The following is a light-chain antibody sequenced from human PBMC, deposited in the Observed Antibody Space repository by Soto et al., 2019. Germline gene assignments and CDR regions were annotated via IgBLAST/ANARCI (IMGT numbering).Light chain of an antibody. J-gene: IGLJ2*01. CDR3: SSFAGSNNYLL. CDR1: SSDVGAYNY. V-gene: IGLV2-8*01. Sequence: SVLTQPLSASGSPVQSVTISCTGTSSDVGAYNYVSWYQQHPGQAPKLLIYEVVKRPSGVPDRFSGSKSGNTASLTVSGLQAEDEADYYCSSFAGSNNYLLFGGGTKVTVL. CDR2: EVV.